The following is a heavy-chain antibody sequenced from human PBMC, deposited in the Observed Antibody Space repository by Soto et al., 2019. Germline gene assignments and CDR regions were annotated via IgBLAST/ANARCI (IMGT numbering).Heavy chain of an antibody. D-gene: IGHD6-13*01. Sequence: SETLSLTCAVYGGSFSGYYWSWIRQPPEKGLEWIGEINHSGSTNYNPSPKSRVTISVDTSKNQFSLKLSSVTAADTAVYYCARVPPIAAAGTNYYYGMDVWGQGTTVTVSS. J-gene: IGHJ6*02. CDR3: ARVPPIAAAGTNYYYGMDV. CDR2: INHSGST. V-gene: IGHV4-34*01. CDR1: GGSFSGYY.